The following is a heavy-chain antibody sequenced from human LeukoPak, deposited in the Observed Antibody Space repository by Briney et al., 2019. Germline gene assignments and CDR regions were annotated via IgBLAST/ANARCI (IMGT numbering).Heavy chain of an antibody. D-gene: IGHD2-8*01. Sequence: ASVKVSCKASGYTFTGYHMHWVRQAPGQGLEWMGWINPNSGGTNYAQKFQGRVTMTRDTSISTAYMELSRLRSDDTAVYYCARDLLLRQDIVLMVYYYYGMDVWGQGTTVTVSS. CDR3: ARDLLLRQDIVLMVYYYYGMDV. CDR2: INPNSGGT. J-gene: IGHJ6*02. V-gene: IGHV1-2*02. CDR1: GYTFTGYH.